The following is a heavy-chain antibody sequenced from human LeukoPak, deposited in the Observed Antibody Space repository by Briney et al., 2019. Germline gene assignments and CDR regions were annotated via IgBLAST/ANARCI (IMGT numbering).Heavy chain of an antibody. V-gene: IGHV1-18*01. CDR2: ISAYNGNT. CDR3: ARGASYYDFWSGYSIDY. Sequence: GASVKVSCKASGYTFTSYGITWVRQAPGQGLEWMGWISAYNGNTNYAQKLQGRVTMTTDTSTSTAYMELRSPRSDDTAVYYCARGASYYDFWSGYSIDYWGQGTLVTVSS. CDR1: GYTFTSYG. D-gene: IGHD3-3*01. J-gene: IGHJ4*02.